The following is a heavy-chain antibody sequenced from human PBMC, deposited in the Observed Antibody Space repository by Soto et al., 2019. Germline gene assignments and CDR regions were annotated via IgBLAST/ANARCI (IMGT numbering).Heavy chain of an antibody. J-gene: IGHJ3*02. D-gene: IGHD3-10*01. V-gene: IGHV4-31*03. CDR1: GGSISSGGYY. Sequence: QVQLQESGPGLVKPSQTLSLTFTVSGGSISSGGYYWSWIRQHPGKGREWIGYIYYRGSTYYHPSLKSRVTIRVDTAKNRFSLKLSSVTAADTAVYYCARDVGEEMAPQGAAFDIWGQGTMVTVSS. CDR2: IYYRGST. CDR3: ARDVGEEMAPQGAAFDI.